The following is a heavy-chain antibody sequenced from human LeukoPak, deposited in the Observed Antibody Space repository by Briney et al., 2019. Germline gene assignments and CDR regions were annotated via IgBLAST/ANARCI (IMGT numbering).Heavy chain of an antibody. V-gene: IGHV3-21*01. CDR2: ISSSSIYI. CDR3: AELGITMIGGV. CDR1: GFTFSRNS. Sequence: GGSLRLSCAASGFTFSRNSMNWVRQAPGKGLEWVSSISSSSIYIYYADSVKGRFTISRDNAKNSLYLEMNSLRAEDTAVYYCAELGITMIGGVWGKGTTVTISS. D-gene: IGHD3-10*02. J-gene: IGHJ6*04.